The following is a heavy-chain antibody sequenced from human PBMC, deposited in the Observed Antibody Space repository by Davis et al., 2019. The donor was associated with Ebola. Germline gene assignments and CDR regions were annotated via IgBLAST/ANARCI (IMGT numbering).Heavy chain of an antibody. D-gene: IGHD6-13*01. J-gene: IGHJ4*02. CDR3: TKGGSSWYGSFDY. V-gene: IGHV3-30*18. Sequence: GESLKISCAASGFTFRNYGMHWVRQAPGKGLEWVAVISYDGGNKYYADSVKGRFTISRDNSKNTLSLQMNSLRAEDTAVYYCTKGGSSWYGSFDYWGQGTLVNVYS. CDR1: GFTFRNYG. CDR2: ISYDGGNK.